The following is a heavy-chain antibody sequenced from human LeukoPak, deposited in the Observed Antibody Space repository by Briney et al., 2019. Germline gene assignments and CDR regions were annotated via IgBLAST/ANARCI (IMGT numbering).Heavy chain of an antibody. CDR3: ARDHGYANWFDP. Sequence: SETLSLTCTVSGGSIRSWNDYWGWIRQPPGKGLEYIGSIYYSGTTYYKPSLKSRVTISVDTSKNQFYLNLNSVTAAGTAVYYCARDHGYANWFDPWGQGTLVTVSS. CDR1: GGSIRSWNDY. CDR2: IYYSGTT. D-gene: IGHD5-18*01. J-gene: IGHJ5*02. V-gene: IGHV4-39*07.